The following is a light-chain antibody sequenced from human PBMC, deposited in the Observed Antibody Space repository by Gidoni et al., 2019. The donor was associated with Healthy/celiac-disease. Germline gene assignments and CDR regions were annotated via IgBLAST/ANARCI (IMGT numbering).Light chain of an antibody. V-gene: IGKV3-20*01. J-gene: IGKJ2*01. CDR2: GAS. CDR1: QSVSSSY. Sequence: EVVLTQSPGTLSLSPGERATLSCRASQSVSSSYLAWYQQKPGQAPRLLIYGASSRATSIPDRFSGSGSGTDFTLTISRLEPEDFAVYYCQQYGSSLYTFXQXTKLXIK. CDR3: QQYGSSLYT.